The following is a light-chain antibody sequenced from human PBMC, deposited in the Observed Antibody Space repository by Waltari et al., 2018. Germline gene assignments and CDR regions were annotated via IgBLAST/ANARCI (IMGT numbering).Light chain of an antibody. V-gene: IGLV2-23*01. J-gene: IGLJ1*01. Sequence: QSALSQPASVSGSPGQSLTITCTGASTDLASYNLVAWYQHHPNRAPKLIIYEATKRPSGISHRFSGAKSGATASLRISGLKADDEDDYYCCSYTGSSTSYGCGGGTKVTVL. CDR2: EAT. CDR1: STDLASYNL. CDR3: CSYTGSSTSYG.